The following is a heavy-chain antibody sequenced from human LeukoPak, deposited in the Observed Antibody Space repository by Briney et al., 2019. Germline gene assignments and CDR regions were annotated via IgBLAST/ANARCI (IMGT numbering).Heavy chain of an antibody. CDR2: ISSSSSTI. CDR3: ARAKERYSPLYYYYYMDV. D-gene: IGHD2-15*01. Sequence: PGGSLRLSCAASGFTFSSYSMNWVRQAPGKGLEWVSYISSSSSTIYYADSVKGRFTISRDNAKNSLYLQMNSLRDEDTAVYYCARAKERYSPLYYYYYMDVWGKGTTVTVSS. CDR1: GFTFSSYS. J-gene: IGHJ6*03. V-gene: IGHV3-48*02.